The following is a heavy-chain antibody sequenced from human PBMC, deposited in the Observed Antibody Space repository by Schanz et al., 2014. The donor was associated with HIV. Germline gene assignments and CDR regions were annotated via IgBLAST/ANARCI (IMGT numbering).Heavy chain of an antibody. J-gene: IGHJ6*02. D-gene: IGHD3-16*01. Sequence: QVQLVQSGAEVKKPGSSVKVSCKASGGTFMTYAISWVRQAPGQGLEWMGGIIPSFDTTNYAQTFQGRVTITADKSTSTAYMELSSLRSEDTAVYYCARITGEHYYAMDVWGQGTTVTVTS. V-gene: IGHV1-69*06. CDR3: ARITGEHYYAMDV. CDR1: GGTFMTYA. CDR2: IIPSFDTT.